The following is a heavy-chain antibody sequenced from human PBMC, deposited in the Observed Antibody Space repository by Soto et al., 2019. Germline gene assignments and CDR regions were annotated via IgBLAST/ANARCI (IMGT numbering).Heavy chain of an antibody. J-gene: IGHJ6*03. CDR1: GFTFSSYG. CDR2: MGYDGSNK. Sequence: GGSLRLSCAASGFTFSSYGMHWVRQAPGKGLEWVGFMGYDGSNKYYADSVKGRFTISRDNSKNTLYLQMNSLRAEDTAVYYCARDAEPNRYCSSTSCYGYYYYYMDVWGKGTTVTVSS. CDR3: ARDAEPNRYCSSTSCYGYYYYYMDV. D-gene: IGHD2-2*01. V-gene: IGHV3-30*02.